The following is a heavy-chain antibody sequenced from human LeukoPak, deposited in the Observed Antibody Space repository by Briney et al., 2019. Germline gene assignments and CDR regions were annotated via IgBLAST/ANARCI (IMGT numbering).Heavy chain of an antibody. CDR3: ARGDIAATGTPFDN. V-gene: IGHV4-34*01. J-gene: IGHJ4*02. D-gene: IGHD6-13*01. CDR1: GGSFSGYY. Sequence: TSETLSLTCAVYGGSFSGYYWSWIRQPPGKGLEWIGEINHSGSTSYNPSLKSRVTISVDTSKNQFSLKLSSVTAADTAVYHCARGDIAATGTPFDNWGQGTLVTVSS. CDR2: INHSGST.